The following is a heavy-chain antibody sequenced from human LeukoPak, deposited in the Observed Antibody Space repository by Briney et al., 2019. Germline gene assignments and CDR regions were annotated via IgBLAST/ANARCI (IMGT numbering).Heavy chain of an antibody. Sequence: GGSLRLSCATSGFTFSNHAMHWVRQATGKGLEWVSAIGTAGDTFYPGSVKGRFTISRDNAKNSLYLQMNSLRAEDTAVYYCARSYTGYDLWGRGTLVTVSS. CDR3: ARSYTGYDL. J-gene: IGHJ4*02. V-gene: IGHV3-13*01. CDR1: GFTFSNHA. CDR2: IGTAGDT. D-gene: IGHD5-12*01.